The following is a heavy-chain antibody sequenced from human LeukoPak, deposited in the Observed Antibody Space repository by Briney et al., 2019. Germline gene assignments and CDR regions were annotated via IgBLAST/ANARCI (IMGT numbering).Heavy chain of an antibody. Sequence: ASVKVSCKASGYTFTDYDITWVRQATGQGLEWMGWTNPNSGNTGYAQKFQGRVTITRSTSINTAYMELNSLKSEDTAVYYCARGRSDYYGSGTYYQFDYWGQGTLVTVSS. D-gene: IGHD3-10*01. CDR2: TNPNSGNT. CDR3: ARGRSDYYGSGTYYQFDY. CDR1: GYTFTDYD. J-gene: IGHJ4*02. V-gene: IGHV1-8*03.